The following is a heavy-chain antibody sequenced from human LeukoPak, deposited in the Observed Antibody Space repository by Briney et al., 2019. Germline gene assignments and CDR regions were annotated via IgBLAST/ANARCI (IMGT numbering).Heavy chain of an antibody. D-gene: IGHD2-15*01. Sequence: SETLSLTCSVSDDSITMYYWSWIRQPPGKGLEWIGYIYYSGSTNYNPSLKSRVTISVDTSKNQFSLKLSSVTAADTAVYYCARVVAATLGIDYWGQGTLVTVSS. CDR1: DDSITMYY. CDR3: ARVVAATLGIDY. V-gene: IGHV4-59*01. CDR2: IYYSGST. J-gene: IGHJ4*02.